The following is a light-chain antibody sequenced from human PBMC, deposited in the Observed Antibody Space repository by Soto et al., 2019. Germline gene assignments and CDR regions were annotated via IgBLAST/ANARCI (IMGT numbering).Light chain of an antibody. V-gene: IGLV2-8*01. CDR2: DVS. CDR1: SCDVGAYNY. CDR3: SSYGGGDTFHVI. Sequence: QSALTQPPSASGSPGQSVTISCTGTSCDVGAYNYVSWYQQYTGKAPKLMIYDVSKRPSGVPDRFSGSKSGNTASLTVSGLRADDEAVYYCSSYGGGDTFHVIFGGGTKLTVL. J-gene: IGLJ2*01.